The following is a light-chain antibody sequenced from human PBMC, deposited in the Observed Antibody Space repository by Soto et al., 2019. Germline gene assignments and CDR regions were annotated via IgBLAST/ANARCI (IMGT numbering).Light chain of an antibody. CDR2: EVS. CDR1: SSDVGAYDF. Sequence: QSALTKPAYVSGAPGQWITISCTGTSSDVGAYDFVSWYQQHPDKAPKLMIYEVSNRPSGVSNRFSGSKSVNTATLTISGLQAEDRADYYCSSYTSSSTRVFGTGTKVTVL. CDR3: SSYTSSSTRV. V-gene: IGLV2-14*03. J-gene: IGLJ1*01.